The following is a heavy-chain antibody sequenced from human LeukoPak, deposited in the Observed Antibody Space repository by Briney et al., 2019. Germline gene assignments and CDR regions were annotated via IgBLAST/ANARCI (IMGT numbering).Heavy chain of an antibody. D-gene: IGHD4-17*01. Sequence: SETLSLTCTVSGGSISSYYWSWIRQPPGKGLEWIGYIYYSGSTNYNPSLKSRVTISVDTSKNQFSLKLSSVTAADTAVYYCASYGDYDAGAFDIWGQGTMVTVSS. J-gene: IGHJ3*02. CDR1: GGSISSYY. V-gene: IGHV4-59*01. CDR2: IYYSGST. CDR3: ASYGDYDAGAFDI.